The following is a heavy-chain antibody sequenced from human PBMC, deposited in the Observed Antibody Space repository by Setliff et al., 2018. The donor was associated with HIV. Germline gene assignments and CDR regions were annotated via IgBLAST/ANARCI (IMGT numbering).Heavy chain of an antibody. V-gene: IGHV3-48*03. Sequence: LRLSCAASGFTFSSYEMNWVRQAPGKGLEWLSYISSSGSTIYYADSVKGRFTVSRDNAKNSLYLQMNSLRAEDTAVYFCAREGRLTRTFDLWGQGTLVTVS. J-gene: IGHJ4*02. D-gene: IGHD1-26*01. CDR2: ISSSGSTI. CDR1: GFTFSSYE. CDR3: AREGRLTRTFDL.